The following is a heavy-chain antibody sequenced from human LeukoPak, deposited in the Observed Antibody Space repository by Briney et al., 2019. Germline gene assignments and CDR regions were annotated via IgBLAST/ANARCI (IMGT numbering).Heavy chain of an antibody. CDR1: GYTFTSYD. D-gene: IGHD1-26*01. CDR3: ARDLEGGSYFDYFDY. CDR2: MNPNSGNT. V-gene: IGHV1-8*03. J-gene: IGHJ4*02. Sequence: ASVKVSCKASGYTFTSYDINWVRQATGQGLEWMGWMNPNSGNTGYAQKFQGRVTITRNTSISTAYMELSRLRSDDTAVYYCARDLEGGSYFDYFDYWGQGTLVTVSS.